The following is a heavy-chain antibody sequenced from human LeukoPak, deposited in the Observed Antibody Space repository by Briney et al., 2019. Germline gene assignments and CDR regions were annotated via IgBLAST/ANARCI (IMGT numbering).Heavy chain of an antibody. D-gene: IGHD3-22*01. J-gene: IGHJ4*02. CDR2: IYSGGST. Sequence: PGGSLRLSCAVSGFDISVNYMSWVRQAPGKGLEWVSDIYSGGSTYYADSVKGRFTISRDNSKNMLYLQMNSLRAADTAVYYCARDAYYDSSGFYSDWGQGTLVTVSS. CDR3: ARDAYYDSSGFYSD. CDR1: GFDISVNY. V-gene: IGHV3-53*01.